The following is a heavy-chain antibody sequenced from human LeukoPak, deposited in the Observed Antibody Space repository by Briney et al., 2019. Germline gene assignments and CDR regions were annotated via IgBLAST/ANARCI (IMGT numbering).Heavy chain of an antibody. V-gene: IGHV3-21*01. Sequence: GGSLRLSCAASGFTFSSFGMNWVRQAPGKGLEWVSSISSGTGYIYYADSVKGRFTISRDNAKTSLYLQMNSLRAEDTATYYCARATRWFDYWGQGTLVTV. D-gene: IGHD2-2*01. CDR3: ARATRWFDY. CDR2: ISSGTGYI. J-gene: IGHJ4*02. CDR1: GFTFSSFG.